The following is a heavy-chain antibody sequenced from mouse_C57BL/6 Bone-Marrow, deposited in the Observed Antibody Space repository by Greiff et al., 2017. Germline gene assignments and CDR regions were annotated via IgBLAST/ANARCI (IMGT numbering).Heavy chain of an antibody. D-gene: IGHD2-4*01. CDR3: ARGGAIYYEDDVLLAMDY. CDR2: IHPGSGST. J-gene: IGHJ4*01. Sequence: QVQLQQPGAELVKPGASVKMSCKASGYTFTSYWITWVKQRPGQGLEWIGAIHPGSGSTNYNEKFKSKATLTVDTSSSTAYMQLSSLTSEDSAVYYCARGGAIYYEDDVLLAMDYWGQGTSVTVSS. V-gene: IGHV1-55*01. CDR1: GYTFTSYW.